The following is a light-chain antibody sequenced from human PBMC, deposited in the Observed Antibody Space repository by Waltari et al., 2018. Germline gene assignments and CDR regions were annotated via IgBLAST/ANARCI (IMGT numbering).Light chain of an antibody. Sequence: EIVLTQSPASLSLSPVESASLSCRASQSVSTYLAWYQQKPGQAPRLLIYDASTRATGIPARFVGSGSGTDFTLTITRLEPEDFAVYYCQERSNWPGGSFGGGTKVETK. J-gene: IGKJ4*01. CDR2: DAS. V-gene: IGKV3-11*01. CDR3: QERSNWPGGS. CDR1: QSVSTY.